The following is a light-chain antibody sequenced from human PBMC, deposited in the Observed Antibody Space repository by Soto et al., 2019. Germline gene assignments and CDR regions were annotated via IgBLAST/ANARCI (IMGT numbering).Light chain of an antibody. J-gene: IGKJ1*01. CDR3: QQYGSSLWT. Sequence: SVFTQAPGTLSLSPGERATPSCRASQSVNSNYLAWYQQKPGQAPRLLFSGASSRATGIPDRFSGSGSGTDFTLTISRLEPEDFAVYYCQQYGSSLWTFGQGTKVDIK. CDR2: GAS. CDR1: QSVNSNY. V-gene: IGKV3-20*01.